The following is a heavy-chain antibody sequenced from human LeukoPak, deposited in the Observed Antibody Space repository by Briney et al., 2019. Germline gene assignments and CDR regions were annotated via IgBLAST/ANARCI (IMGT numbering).Heavy chain of an antibody. Sequence: SETLSLTCAVSGGSINNYYWSWIRQPPGKGLEWIGYIYYSGSTNYNPSLKSRVTISIDTSKNRFSLNLSSVTAADKAVYYCAREVGDSDSDNWFDPWGQGTLVTVSS. J-gene: IGHJ5*02. CDR3: AREVGDSDSDNWFDP. CDR1: GGSINNYY. V-gene: IGHV4-59*01. CDR2: IYYSGST. D-gene: IGHD2-15*01.